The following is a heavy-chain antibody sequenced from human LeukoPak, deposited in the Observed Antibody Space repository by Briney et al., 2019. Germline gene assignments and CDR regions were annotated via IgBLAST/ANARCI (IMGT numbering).Heavy chain of an antibody. CDR1: GFTFSSYA. CDR3: AKSVPRSMGATDY. J-gene: IGHJ4*02. V-gene: IGHV3-23*01. D-gene: IGHD1-26*01. CDR2: ISGSGGST. Sequence: GGSLRLSCAASGFTFSSYAMSWVRQAPGKWPEWVSAISGSGGSTYYADSVKGRFTISRDNSKSTLYLQMNSLRAEDTAVYYCAKSVPRSMGATDYWGQGTLVTVSS.